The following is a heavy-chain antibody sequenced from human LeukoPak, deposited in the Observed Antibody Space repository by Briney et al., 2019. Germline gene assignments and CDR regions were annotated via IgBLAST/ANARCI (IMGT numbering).Heavy chain of an antibody. Sequence: SQTLSLTCAISGDSVSSNRAAWNWIRQPPSRGLEWLGRTYYRSKWYNDYAVSVKSRITINPDTSKNQFSLQLNSVTPEDTAVYYCARDSLAVGDYFDYWGQGTLVTVSS. D-gene: IGHD6-19*01. CDR3: ARDSLAVGDYFDY. CDR1: GDSVSSNRAA. V-gene: IGHV6-1*01. J-gene: IGHJ4*02. CDR2: TYYRSKWYN.